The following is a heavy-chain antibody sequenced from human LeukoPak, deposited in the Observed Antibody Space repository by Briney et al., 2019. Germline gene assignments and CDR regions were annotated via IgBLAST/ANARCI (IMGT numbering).Heavy chain of an antibody. CDR3: AHTVYSSFDY. V-gene: IGHV2-5*02. CDR2: SYWDDDE. CDR1: GFSLSTSGGG. J-gene: IGHJ4*02. Sequence: SGPTLVKPTRSLMLTCTFSGFSLSTSGGGGGWIRQPPGKAVEWLALSYWDDDERYIPSLKSRLTITKDTSKNQVVLTMTNMDPVDTATYYCAHTVYSSFDYWGQVTLVTVSS. D-gene: IGHD2-15*01.